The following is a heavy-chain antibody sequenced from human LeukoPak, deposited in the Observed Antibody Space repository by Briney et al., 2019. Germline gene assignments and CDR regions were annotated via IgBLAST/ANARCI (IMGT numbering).Heavy chain of an antibody. CDR3: ARDLAKGRYFDY. D-gene: IGHD1-26*01. Sequence: PVGSLRLSCAASGFTFNTYGMHWVCQTPGKGLEWVAVIWFDGSRIYYTASVKGRFTISRDNSKNTLFLQMSSLRAEDSGVYYCARDLAKGRYFDYWGQGTLVTVSA. CDR2: IWFDGSRI. V-gene: IGHV3-33*01. CDR1: GFTFNTYG. J-gene: IGHJ4*02.